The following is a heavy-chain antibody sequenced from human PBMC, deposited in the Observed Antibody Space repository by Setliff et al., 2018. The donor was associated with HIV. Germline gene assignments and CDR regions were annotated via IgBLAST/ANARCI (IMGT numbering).Heavy chain of an antibody. CDR3: ARLNGGSKDGFDI. J-gene: IGHJ3*02. CDR2: ISSGITYI. Sequence: SCAASGFTFSTYTMNWVRQAPGKGLEWVSSISSGITYIYYADSVKGRFTVSREDAKHSVFLQIASLRAEDTAVYYCARLNGGSKDGFDIWGQGTTVTVSS. V-gene: IGHV3-21*06. D-gene: IGHD1-26*01. CDR1: GFTFSTYT.